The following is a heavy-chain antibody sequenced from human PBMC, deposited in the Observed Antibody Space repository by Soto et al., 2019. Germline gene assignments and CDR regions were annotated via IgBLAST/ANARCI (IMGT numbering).Heavy chain of an antibody. J-gene: IGHJ4*02. CDR3: ARGPRVSSTGTGAH. CDR2: ISDDGSTA. V-gene: IGHV3-74*01. CDR1: GFTFSAYW. Sequence: GSLRLSCAVSGFTFSAYWMHWVRQVPGKGLTWVSRISDDGSTATYADSVKGRFVISRDNAKNSLYLEMNTLRADDSGLYYCARGPRVSSTGTGAHWGRGTLVTVSS. D-gene: IGHD1-1*01.